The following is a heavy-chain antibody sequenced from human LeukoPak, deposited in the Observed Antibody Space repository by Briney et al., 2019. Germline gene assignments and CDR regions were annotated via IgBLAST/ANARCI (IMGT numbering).Heavy chain of an antibody. CDR1: GFTVSSNY. CDR3: ARSSGTDSGWWYWFDP. D-gene: IGHD6-19*01. J-gene: IGHJ5*02. CDR2: IYSGGST. V-gene: IGHV3-53*01. Sequence: GGSLRLSCAASGFTVSSNYMSWVRQAPGKGLEWVSVIYSGGSTYYADSVKGRFTISGDNSKNTLYLQMNSLRAEDTAVYYCARSSGTDSGWWYWFDPWGQGTLVTVSS.